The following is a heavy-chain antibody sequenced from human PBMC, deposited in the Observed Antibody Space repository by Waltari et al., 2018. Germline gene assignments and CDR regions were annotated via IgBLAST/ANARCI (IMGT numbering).Heavy chain of an antibody. CDR3: ASYGDYWYFDL. CDR1: GGSISSGSYY. CDR2: IYTSGIT. V-gene: IGHV4-61*02. D-gene: IGHD4-17*01. J-gene: IGHJ2*01. Sequence: QVQLQESGPGLVKPSQTLSLTCTVSGGSISSGSYYWSWIRQPAGKGLEWIGRIYTSGITNYNPSLKSRVTISVDTSKNQFSLKLSSVTAADTAVYYCASYGDYWYFDLWGRGTLVTVSS.